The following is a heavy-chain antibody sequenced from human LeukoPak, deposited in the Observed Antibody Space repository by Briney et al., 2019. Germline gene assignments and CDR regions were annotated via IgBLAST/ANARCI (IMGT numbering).Heavy chain of an antibody. CDR3: AKGGGIVVVPAAKNPFNI. J-gene: IGHJ3*02. CDR2: ISTAGST. V-gene: IGHV4-61*02. CDR1: GGSISSSSYY. Sequence: SETLSLTCTVSGGSISSSSYYWGWIRQPPGKGLEWIGRISTAGSTNYNPSLKSRVTISLDTSKNQFSLKLSSVTAADTAVYYCAKGGGIVVVPAAKNPFNIWGQGTMVTVSS. D-gene: IGHD2-2*01.